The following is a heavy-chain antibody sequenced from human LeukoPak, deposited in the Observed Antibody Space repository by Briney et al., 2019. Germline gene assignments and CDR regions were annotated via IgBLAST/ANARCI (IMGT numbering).Heavy chain of an antibody. CDR3: ARRIAAAAAPYYFDY. CDR2: INSDGSST. V-gene: IGHV3-74*01. D-gene: IGHD6-13*01. CDR1: GFTFSSYW. Sequence: GGSLRLSCAASGFTFSSYWMHWVRQAPGKGLVWVSRINSDGSSTSYADSVKGRFTISRDNAKNTLYLQMNSLRAEDTAVYYCARRIAAAAAPYYFDYWDQGTLVTVSS. J-gene: IGHJ4*02.